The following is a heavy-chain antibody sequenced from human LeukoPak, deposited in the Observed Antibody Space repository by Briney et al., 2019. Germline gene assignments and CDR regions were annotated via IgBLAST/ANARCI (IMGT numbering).Heavy chain of an antibody. CDR1: GGSISSSSYY. V-gene: IGHV4-39*01. Sequence: SETLSLTCTVSGGSISSSSYYWGWIRQPPGKGLEWIGSIYYSGSTYYNPSLKSRVTISVDTSKNQFSLKLSSVTAADTAVYYCARARGCSSTSCYNDYWGQGTLVTVSS. CDR3: ARARGCSSTSCYNDY. D-gene: IGHD2-2*01. CDR2: IYYSGST. J-gene: IGHJ4*02.